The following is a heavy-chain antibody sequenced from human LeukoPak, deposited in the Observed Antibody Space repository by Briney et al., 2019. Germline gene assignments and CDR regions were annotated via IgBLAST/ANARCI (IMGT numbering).Heavy chain of an antibody. J-gene: IGHJ4*02. Sequence: SETLSLTCTVSSGSISGDTSYWGWIRQPPGKGLEWIASVHYTGSTYYNPSLRSRVTISVDTSKNQFFLKIDSLTAADTAGYYCARHVPPPVNGMDYWGQGTLVAVSS. V-gene: IGHV4-39*01. D-gene: IGHD2-8*01. CDR2: VHYTGST. CDR1: SGSISGDTSY. CDR3: ARHVPPPVNGMDY.